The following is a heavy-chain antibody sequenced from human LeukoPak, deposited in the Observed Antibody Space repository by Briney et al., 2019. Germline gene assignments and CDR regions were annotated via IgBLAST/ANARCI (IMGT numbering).Heavy chain of an antibody. V-gene: IGHV3-21*01. CDR1: GFTFSSYA. CDR3: ARALGAIYYFDY. D-gene: IGHD1-26*01. Sequence: GGSLRLSCAASGFTFSSYAMSWVRQAPGKGLEWVSSISSSSSYIYYADSVKGRFTISRDNAKNSLYLQMNSLRAEDTAVYYCARALGAIYYFDYWGQGTLVTVSS. J-gene: IGHJ4*02. CDR2: ISSSSSYI.